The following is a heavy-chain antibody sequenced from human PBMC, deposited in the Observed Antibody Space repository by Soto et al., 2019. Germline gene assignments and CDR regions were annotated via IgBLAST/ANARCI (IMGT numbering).Heavy chain of an antibody. D-gene: IGHD2-15*01. CDR1: GGSISSYY. V-gene: IGHV4-59*01. CDR3: ARHVFAPGGRWFGP. Sequence: SETLSLTCTVSGGSISSYYWSWIRQPPGKGLEWIGYMYNTGSTVYNPSLKSRVTISVDTSKNQFSLKLNAVTAADTAVYYCARHVFAPGGRWFGPWGPG. J-gene: IGHJ5*02. CDR2: MYNTGST.